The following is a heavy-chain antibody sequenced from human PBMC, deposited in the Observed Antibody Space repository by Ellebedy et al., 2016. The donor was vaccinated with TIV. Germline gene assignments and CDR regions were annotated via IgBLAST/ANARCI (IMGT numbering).Heavy chain of an antibody. Sequence: ASVKVSCKASGGTFSSHAISWVRQAPGQGLEWMGGIIPVFGTTNYAQKFQGTVTITADVSSTTAFLELNSLRAADTAVYYCSLTYYSSSGGERLDYWGQGTLVTISS. J-gene: IGHJ4*02. CDR3: SLTYYSSSGGERLDY. D-gene: IGHD3-10*01. CDR2: IIPVFGTT. V-gene: IGHV1-69*13. CDR1: GGTFSSHA.